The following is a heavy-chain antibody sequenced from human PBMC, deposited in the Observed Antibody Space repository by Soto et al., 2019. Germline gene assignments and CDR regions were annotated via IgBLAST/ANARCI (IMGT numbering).Heavy chain of an antibody. J-gene: IGHJ3*02. CDR3: ARVTTYCSSTSCYSFKGAFDI. CDR2: IYYSGST. V-gene: IGHV4-59*01. CDR1: GGSISSYY. D-gene: IGHD2-2*02. Sequence: SETLSLTCTVSGGSISSYYWSWIRQPPGKGLEWIGYIYYSGSTNYNPSLKSRVTISVDTSKNQFSLKLSSVTAADTAVYYCARVTTYCSSTSCYSFKGAFDIWGQGTMVT.